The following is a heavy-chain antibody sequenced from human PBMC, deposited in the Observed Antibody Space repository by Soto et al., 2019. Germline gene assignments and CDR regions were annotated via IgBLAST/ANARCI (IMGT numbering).Heavy chain of an antibody. J-gene: IGHJ6*02. Sequence: SETLSLTCAVSGGSISPYYWSWIRQPPGKGLEWIGYIYYSGRTNYNPSLKSRVTISVDTSKNQFSLNLSSVTAADTAVYYCARDLRFQGHDYADYLGYGMDVWGQGTTVTVSS. D-gene: IGHD4-17*01. CDR3: ARDLRFQGHDYADYLGYGMDV. CDR1: GGSISPYY. V-gene: IGHV4-59*01. CDR2: IYYSGRT.